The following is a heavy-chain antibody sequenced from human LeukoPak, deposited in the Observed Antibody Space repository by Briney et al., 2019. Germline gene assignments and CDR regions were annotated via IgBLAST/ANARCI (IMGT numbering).Heavy chain of an antibody. CDR2: VYYNGDT. V-gene: IGHV4-39*01. CDR3: ARHKAYSDYVSD. J-gene: IGHJ4*02. D-gene: IGHD4-11*01. CDR1: GGSISSSSHY. Sequence: SETLSLTCTVSGGSISSSSHYWGWIRQPPGKGLEWIGSVYYNGDTSYNPSLKSRALTSVDTSRNQFSLRLSSVTAADMAIYYCARHKAYSDYVSDWGQGTLVTVSS.